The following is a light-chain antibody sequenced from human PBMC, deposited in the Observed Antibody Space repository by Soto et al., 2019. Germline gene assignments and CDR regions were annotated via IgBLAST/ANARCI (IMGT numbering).Light chain of an antibody. CDR3: QQCIMWSRET. Sequence: EIVLTQSPATLSLSPGERATLSCRASQSVNNYLAWYQQKPGQTPMLLIYEASNRAPGIPARFSGSGSGTDVTLTISSLEPDDFAVYFCQQCIMWSRETCGPETKVDI. V-gene: IGKV3-11*01. CDR1: QSVNNY. CDR2: EAS. J-gene: IGKJ3*01.